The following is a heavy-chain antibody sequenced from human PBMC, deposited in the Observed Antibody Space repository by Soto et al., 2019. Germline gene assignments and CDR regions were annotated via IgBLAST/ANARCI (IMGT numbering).Heavy chain of an antibody. CDR3: ATVPYGSGRPPYYYYYGMDV. V-gene: IGHV1-69*01. CDR2: IIPIFGTA. D-gene: IGHD3-10*01. Sequence: QVQLVQSGAEVKKPGSSVKVSCKASGGTFSSYAISWVRQAPGQGLEWMGGIIPIFGTANYAQKFQGRVTITADESTSTAYMELSSLRSEDTAVYYCATVPYGSGRPPYYYYYGMDVWGQGTTVTVSS. CDR1: GGTFSSYA. J-gene: IGHJ6*02.